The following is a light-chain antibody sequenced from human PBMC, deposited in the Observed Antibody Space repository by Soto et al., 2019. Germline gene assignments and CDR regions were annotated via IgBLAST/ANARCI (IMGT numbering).Light chain of an antibody. CDR2: GAS. Sequence: EIVLTQSPGTLSLSPGEGATLSCMASQSVMSRYIAWYQQRPGQAPRLLIYGASNRATGSPDRISGSGSGTEFTLTISRLEPEDFAVYYCQQYGSSPFTFGGGTKVEIK. V-gene: IGKV3-20*01. CDR3: QQYGSSPFT. J-gene: IGKJ4*01. CDR1: QSVMSRY.